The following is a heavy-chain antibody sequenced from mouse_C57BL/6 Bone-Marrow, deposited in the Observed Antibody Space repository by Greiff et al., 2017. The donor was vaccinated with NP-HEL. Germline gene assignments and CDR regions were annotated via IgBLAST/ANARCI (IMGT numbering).Heavy chain of an antibody. V-gene: IGHV5-6*01. D-gene: IGHD4-1*01. CDR1: GFTFSSYG. Sequence: EVKVVESGGDLVKPGGSLKLSCAASGFTFSSYGMSWVRQTPDKRLEWVATISSGGSYTYYPDSVKGRFTISRDNAKNTLYLQMRSLKSEDTAMYYGARHGTGTYFDYWGQGTTLTVSS. J-gene: IGHJ2*01. CDR2: ISSGGSYT. CDR3: ARHGTGTYFDY.